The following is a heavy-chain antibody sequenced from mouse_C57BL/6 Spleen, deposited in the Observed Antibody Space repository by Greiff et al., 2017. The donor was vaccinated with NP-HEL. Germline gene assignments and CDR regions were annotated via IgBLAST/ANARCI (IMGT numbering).Heavy chain of an antibody. CDR1: GYTFTDYY. J-gene: IGHJ3*01. CDR2: INPNNGGT. Sequence: VQLQQSGPELVKPGASVKISCKASGYTFTDYYMNWVKQSHGKSLEWIGDINPNNGGTSYNQKFKGKATLTVDKSSSTAYMALRSLTSEDAAVYYCARHSSDRAWLAYWGQGTLVTVSA. CDR3: ARHSSDRAWLAY. D-gene: IGHD1-1*01. V-gene: IGHV1-26*01.